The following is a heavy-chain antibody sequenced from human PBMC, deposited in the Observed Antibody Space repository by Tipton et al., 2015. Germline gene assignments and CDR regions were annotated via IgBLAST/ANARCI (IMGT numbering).Heavy chain of an antibody. D-gene: IGHD6-25*01. CDR1: VVSITTGDYY. Sequence: TLSLTCTVSVVSITTGDYYWSWIRQPSGKGLEWIGHISYNGSTCCNPSLKSRLTTSIDTSKNQFSLNLTSVTAADTAMYYCARLGRLATTDFDYWGQGSLVTVSS. CDR3: ARLGRLATTDFDY. CDR2: ISYNGST. J-gene: IGHJ4*02. V-gene: IGHV4-30-4*01.